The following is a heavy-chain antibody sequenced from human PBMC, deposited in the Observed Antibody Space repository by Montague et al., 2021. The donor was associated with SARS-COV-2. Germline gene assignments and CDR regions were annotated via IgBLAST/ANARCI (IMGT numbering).Heavy chain of an antibody. CDR2: IYYSGST. CDR1: GGSISSYY. CDR3: ARAATTDYGGNLFPYLYYYMAG. V-gene: IGHV4-59*01. D-gene: IGHD4-23*01. Sequence: SETLSLTCTVSGGSISSYYWSWIRQPPGKGLEWIGYIYYSGSTNXNPSLKSRVTISVDTSKNQFSLKLSSVTAADTAVYYCARAATTDYGGNLFPYLYYYMAGRGKGTTVTVSS. J-gene: IGHJ6*03.